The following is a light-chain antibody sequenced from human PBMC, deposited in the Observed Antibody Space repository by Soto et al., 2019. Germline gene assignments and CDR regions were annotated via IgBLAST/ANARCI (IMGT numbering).Light chain of an antibody. Sequence: EIVLTQSPGTLSLSPGERATLSCRASQSVSSYLAWYQQKPGQPPRLLIYGASSTATGVPDRFSGSGSGTDFTLTISRLEPEDFAVYYCQQYGSSLRTFGQGTKVDIK. CDR1: QSVSSY. CDR3: QQYGSSLRT. J-gene: IGKJ1*01. V-gene: IGKV3-20*01. CDR2: GAS.